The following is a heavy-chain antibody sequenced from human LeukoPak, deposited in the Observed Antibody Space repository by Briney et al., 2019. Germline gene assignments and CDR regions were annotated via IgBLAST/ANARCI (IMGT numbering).Heavy chain of an antibody. V-gene: IGHV3-30*01. J-gene: IGHJ4*02. CDR2: ISYDGSNK. D-gene: IGHD5-18*01. CDR3: ARDRSQRAYSYGPDGE. CDR1: GFTFSSYA. Sequence: GGSLRLSCAASGFTFSSYAMHWVRQAPGKGLEWVAVISYDGSNKFYADSVKGRFTISRDNSKNTLFLQMNSLRAEDTAEYYCARDRSQRAYSYGPDGEWGQGTLVTVSS.